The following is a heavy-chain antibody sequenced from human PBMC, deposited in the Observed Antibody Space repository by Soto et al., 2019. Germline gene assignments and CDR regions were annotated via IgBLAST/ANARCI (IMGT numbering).Heavy chain of an antibody. D-gene: IGHD3-10*01. CDR2: IHYTGST. V-gene: IGHV4-31*03. CDR3: ARDHRSLGDYYGIDV. J-gene: IGHJ6*02. CDR1: GDSISSSGFY. Sequence: SDTMSLTCSGAGDSISSSGFYWSWIRQHPGKALEWIGYIHYTGSTSYNPSLKSRLAISLDASKNQFSLSLSSVTSADTAVYYCARDHRSLGDYYGIDVWGQGTTVTVSS.